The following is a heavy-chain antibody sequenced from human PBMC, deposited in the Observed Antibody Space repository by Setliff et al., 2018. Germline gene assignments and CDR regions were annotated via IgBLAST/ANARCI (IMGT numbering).Heavy chain of an antibody. CDR2: IYYSGST. D-gene: IGHD3-3*01. Sequence: SETLSLTCTVSGGSISSSSYYWGWIRQPPGKGLEWIGSIYYSGSTYYNPSLKSRVTISVDTSKNQYSLKLSSVTAADTAVYYCARKEYYNFWSGPARAFDIWGQGTMVTVSS. CDR3: ARKEYYNFWSGPARAFDI. J-gene: IGHJ3*02. V-gene: IGHV4-39*07. CDR1: GGSISSSSYY.